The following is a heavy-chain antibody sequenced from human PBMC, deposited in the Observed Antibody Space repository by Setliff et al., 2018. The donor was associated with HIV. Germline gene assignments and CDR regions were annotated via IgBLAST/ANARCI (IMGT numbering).Heavy chain of an antibody. D-gene: IGHD6-13*01. CDR1: GFTFSSYG. Sequence: HPGGSLRLSCAASGFTFSSYGMHWVRQAPGKGLEWVAFIRYDGSNKYYADSVKGRFTISRDNSKNTLYLQMNSLRVEDTAVYYCAKAGGLEAAGMMTWFDPWGQGTLVTVSS. CDR3: AKAGGLEAAGMMTWFDP. CDR2: IRYDGSNK. V-gene: IGHV3-30*02. J-gene: IGHJ5*02.